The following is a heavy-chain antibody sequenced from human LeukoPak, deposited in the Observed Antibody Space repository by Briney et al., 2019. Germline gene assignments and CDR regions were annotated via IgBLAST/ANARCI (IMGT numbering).Heavy chain of an antibody. V-gene: IGHV4-30-4*07. J-gene: IGHJ5*02. CDR1: GGSISSGGYS. CDR2: IYYSGST. D-gene: IGHD6-19*01. Sequence: SETLSLTCAASGGSISSGGYSWSWIRQPPGKGLEWIGYIYYSGSTNYNPSLKSRVTISVDTSKNQFSLKLSSVTAADTAVYYCTLQIAVAGTSDWFDPWGQGTLVTVSS. CDR3: TLQIAVAGTSDWFDP.